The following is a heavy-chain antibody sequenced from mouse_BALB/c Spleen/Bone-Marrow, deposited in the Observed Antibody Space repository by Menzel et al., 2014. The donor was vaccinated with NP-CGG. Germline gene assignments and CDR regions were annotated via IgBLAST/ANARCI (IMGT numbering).Heavy chain of an antibody. Sequence: VKLMESGAELVRPGSSVKISCKASGYPFSSYWMNWVKQRPGQGLEWIGQIYPGDGETNYKGKFKGNATLTADKSSSTAYMQLISLTSEDSAVYFCARKYGDYWGQGTTLTVSS. CDR2: IYPGDGET. CDR3: ARKYGDY. J-gene: IGHJ2*01. CDR1: GYPFSSYW. V-gene: IGHV1-80*01. D-gene: IGHD2-10*02.